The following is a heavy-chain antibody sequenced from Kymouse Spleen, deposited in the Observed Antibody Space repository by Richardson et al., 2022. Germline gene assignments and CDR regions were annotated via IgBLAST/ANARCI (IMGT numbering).Heavy chain of an antibody. CDR3: ASLYYDILTGYYNGFDY. Sequence: EVQLVQSGAEVKKPGESLKISCKGSGYSFTSYWIGWVRQMPGKGLEWMGIIYPGDSDTRYSPSFQGQVTISADKSISTAYLQWSSLKASDTAMYYCASLYYDILTGYYNGFDYWGQGTLVTVSS. V-gene: IGHV5-51*01. J-gene: IGHJ4*02. CDR1: GYSFTSYW. D-gene: IGHD3-9*01. CDR2: IYPGDSDT.